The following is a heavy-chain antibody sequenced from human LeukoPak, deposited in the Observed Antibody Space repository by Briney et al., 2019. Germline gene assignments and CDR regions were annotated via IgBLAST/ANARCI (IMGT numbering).Heavy chain of an antibody. CDR1: GFSFSMYS. J-gene: IGHJ5*02. CDR3: ARDELLHRTWFDP. Sequence: GGSLRLSCAASGFSFSMYSMSWIRQAPGKGLEWVSVISDNGAVTFYGDSVKGRFTISRDNSKNSVYLQMNSLRVEDTAFYYCARDELLHRTWFDPWGQGTLVTVSS. D-gene: IGHD3-22*01. CDR2: ISDNGAVT. V-gene: IGHV3-23*01.